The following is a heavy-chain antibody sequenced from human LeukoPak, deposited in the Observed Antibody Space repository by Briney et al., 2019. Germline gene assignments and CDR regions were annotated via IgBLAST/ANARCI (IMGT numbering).Heavy chain of an antibody. Sequence: SGTLSLTCSVSGGSISSYYWGWIRQPPGEGLEWIGYIYCSGTTNYNPSINTRVSLSVTTSNNHFSLNLHSVTAAATAVYYCARDTASGWHWYFDLWGRGTLVTVSS. CDR3: ARDTASGWHWYFDL. J-gene: IGHJ2*01. CDR2: IYCSGTT. V-gene: IGHV4-59*13. D-gene: IGHD6-19*01. CDR1: GGSISSYY.